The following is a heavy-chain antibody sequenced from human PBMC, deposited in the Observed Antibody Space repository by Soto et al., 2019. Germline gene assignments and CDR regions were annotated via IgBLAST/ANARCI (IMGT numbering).Heavy chain of an antibody. CDR3: ARDRVVVPAATDLAVAGPSADDAFDI. CDR2: INPSGGST. V-gene: IGHV1-46*03. Sequence: ASVKVSCKASGYTFTSYYMHWVRQAPGQGLEWMGIINPSGGSTSYAQKFQGRVTMTRDTSTSTVYMELSSLRSEDTAVYYCARDRVVVPAATDLAVAGPSADDAFDIWGQGTMVTVSS. J-gene: IGHJ3*02. CDR1: GYTFTSYY. D-gene: IGHD2-2*01.